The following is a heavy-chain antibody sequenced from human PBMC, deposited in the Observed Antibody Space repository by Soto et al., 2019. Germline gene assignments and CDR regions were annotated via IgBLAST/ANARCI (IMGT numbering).Heavy chain of an antibody. D-gene: IGHD3-10*01. Sequence: SETLSLTCTVSGGSINTYYWSWIRQPPGKGLEWVGHIYYTGTTNYNPSLESRVHMSVDTSKNQISLKLNSVTAADTAVYYCARDRFGDYGMDVWGQGTAVTVSS. V-gene: IGHV4-59*01. CDR3: ARDRFGDYGMDV. J-gene: IGHJ6*02. CDR2: IYYTGTT. CDR1: GGSINTYY.